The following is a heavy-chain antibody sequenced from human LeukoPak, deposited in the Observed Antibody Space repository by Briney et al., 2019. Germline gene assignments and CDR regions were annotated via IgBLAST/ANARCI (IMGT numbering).Heavy chain of an antibody. CDR3: ASVVPAAMGAWFDP. Sequence: SETLSLTCTVSGYSISSGYYWGWIRQPPGKGLEWIGSIYHSGSTYYNPSLKSRVTISVDTSKNQFSLKLSSVTAADTAVYYCASVVPAAMGAWFDPWGQGTLVTVSS. D-gene: IGHD2-2*01. V-gene: IGHV4-38-2*02. CDR2: IYHSGST. J-gene: IGHJ5*02. CDR1: GYSISSGYY.